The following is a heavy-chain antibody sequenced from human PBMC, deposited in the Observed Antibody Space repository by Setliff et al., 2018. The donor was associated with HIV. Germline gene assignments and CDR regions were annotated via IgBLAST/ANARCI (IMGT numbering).Heavy chain of an antibody. Sequence: SETLSLTCTVSGVSMSSSSYYWGWIRQPPGKGLEYIGSIYFTGSSDNNPSLKSRVTLSVDTSKHQFSLKLSSVTAADTAVYYCARVQMAYAAFDVWGQGTMVTVSS. CDR2: IYFTGSS. CDR1: GVSMSSSSYY. D-gene: IGHD4-17*01. J-gene: IGHJ3*01. V-gene: IGHV4-39*07. CDR3: ARVQMAYAAFDV.